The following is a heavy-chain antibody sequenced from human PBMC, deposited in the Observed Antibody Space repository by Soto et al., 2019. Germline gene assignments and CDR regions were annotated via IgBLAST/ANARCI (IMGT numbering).Heavy chain of an antibody. CDR1: GFTFSGSA. Sequence: PGGSLRLSCAASGFTFSGSAMHWVRQASGKGLEWVGRIRSKANSYATAYAASVKGRFTISRDDSKNTAYLQMNSLKTEDTAVYYCTTIRYFDWFGLGRSDNFDYWGQGTLVTVSS. D-gene: IGHD3-9*01. CDR3: TTIRYFDWFGLGRSDNFDY. V-gene: IGHV3-73*01. CDR2: IRSKANSYAT. J-gene: IGHJ4*02.